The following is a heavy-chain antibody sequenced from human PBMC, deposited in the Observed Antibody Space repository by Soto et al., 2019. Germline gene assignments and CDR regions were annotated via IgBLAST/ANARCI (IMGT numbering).Heavy chain of an antibody. CDR1: GYTFTSYG. J-gene: IGHJ2*01. CDR2: ISTYNGNT. V-gene: IGHV1-18*01. Sequence: QVQLVQSGAEVKKPGASVKVSCKASGYTFTSYGISWVRQAPGQGLEWMGWISTYNGNTNYAQKLQGRVTMTTDTSTSTAYMELRSLSSDDTAVYYCARVDYDIFTEYWYFELWGRRTLVTVSS. CDR3: ARVDYDIFTEYWYFEL. D-gene: IGHD3-9*01.